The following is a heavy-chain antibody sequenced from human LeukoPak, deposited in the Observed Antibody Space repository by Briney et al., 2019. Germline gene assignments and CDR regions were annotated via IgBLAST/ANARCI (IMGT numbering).Heavy chain of an antibody. CDR3: ASQGCSGGSCYYRPFDY. CDR2: IYYSGST. Sequence: PSETLSLTCTVAGGSISSYYWSWIRQPPGKGREWIGYIYYSGSTNYNPSLKSRVTISVDTSKNQFSLKLSSVTAADTAVYYCASQGCSGGSCYYRPFDYWGQGTLVTVSS. V-gene: IGHV4-59*08. D-gene: IGHD2-15*01. CDR1: GGSISSYY. J-gene: IGHJ4*02.